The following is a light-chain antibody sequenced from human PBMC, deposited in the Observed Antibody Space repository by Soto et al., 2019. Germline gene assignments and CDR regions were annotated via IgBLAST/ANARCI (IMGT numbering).Light chain of an antibody. CDR3: QVWDSGSDQRV. V-gene: IGLV3-21*02. J-gene: IGLJ2*01. CDR2: DDN. Sequence: SYELTQPPSVSVAPGQTARITCGGNNIGSKSVHWYQQKPGQAPVLVVYDDNDRPSGIPERFSGSNSGTTATLTLTTVEAGDEADYYCQVWDSGSDQRVFGGGTKLTVL. CDR1: NIGSKS.